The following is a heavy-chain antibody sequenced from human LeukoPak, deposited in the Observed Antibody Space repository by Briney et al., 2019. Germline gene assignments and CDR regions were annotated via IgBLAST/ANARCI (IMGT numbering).Heavy chain of an antibody. J-gene: IGHJ4*02. D-gene: IGHD6-13*01. Sequence: GGSLRLSCAASGFTFSDYGMHWVRQAPGKGLEWVAVIADDGRDKKYADSVRGRFTISRDNSKNTVYLQMNSLRAEDTAVFYCVKDMKIKAAGYYFDYWGQGTLVTVSS. V-gene: IGHV3-30*18. CDR1: GFTFSDYG. CDR3: VKDMKIKAAGYYFDY. CDR2: IADDGRDK.